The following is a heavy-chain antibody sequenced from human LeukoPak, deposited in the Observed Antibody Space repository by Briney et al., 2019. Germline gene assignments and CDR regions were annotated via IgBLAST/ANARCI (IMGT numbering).Heavy chain of an antibody. Sequence: SETLSLTCTVSDGSITRSSYYWGWIRQTPGEGLEWIGYIYYSGSTNYNPSLRSRVTISVDTSKNQFSLKLSSVTAADTAVYYCASGEMATIFYWGQGTLVTVSS. V-gene: IGHV4-61*05. J-gene: IGHJ4*02. CDR2: IYYSGST. D-gene: IGHD5-24*01. CDR3: ASGEMATIFY. CDR1: DGSITRSSYY.